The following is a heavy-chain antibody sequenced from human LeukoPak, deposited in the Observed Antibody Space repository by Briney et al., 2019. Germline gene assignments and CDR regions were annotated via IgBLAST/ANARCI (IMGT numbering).Heavy chain of an antibody. Sequence: SETLSLTCTVSGGSISSYYWSWIRQPPGKGLEWIGYIYYSGSTNYNPSLKSRVTISVDTSKNQFSLKLSSVTAADTAVYYCARGVKMFYGIHWGQGTLVTVSS. D-gene: IGHD3-10*02. CDR3: ARGVKMFYGIH. V-gene: IGHV4-59*08. J-gene: IGHJ4*02. CDR2: IYYSGST. CDR1: GGSISSYY.